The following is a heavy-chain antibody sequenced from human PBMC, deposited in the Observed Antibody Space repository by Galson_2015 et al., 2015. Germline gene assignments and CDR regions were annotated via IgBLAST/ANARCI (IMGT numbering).Heavy chain of an antibody. D-gene: IGHD3-16*01. V-gene: IGHV3-30*18. CDR3: AENGGGGY. CDR1: GFTFSSYG. Sequence: SLRLSCAASGFTFSSYGMHWVRQAPGKGLEWVAVISYDGSNKYYADSVKGRFTISRDNSKNTLYLQMNSLRAEDTAVYYCAENGGGGYWGQGTLVTVSS. CDR2: ISYDGSNK. J-gene: IGHJ4*02.